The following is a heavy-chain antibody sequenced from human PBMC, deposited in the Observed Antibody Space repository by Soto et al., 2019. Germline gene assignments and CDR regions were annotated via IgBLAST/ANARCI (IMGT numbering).Heavy chain of an antibody. CDR1: GGTFSSYA. CDR2: IIPIFGTA. CDR3: AIDLNFYLSGGTHYYYYYGMDV. D-gene: IGHD2-15*01. V-gene: IGHV1-69*01. J-gene: IGHJ6*02. Sequence: QVQLVQSGAEVKKPGSSVKVSCKASGGTFSSYAISWVRQAPGQGLEWMGGIIPIFGTANYAQKFQGRVTITADESTSTAYLELSSLRSEDTAVYYCAIDLNFYLSGGTHYYYYYGMDVWGQGTTVTVSS.